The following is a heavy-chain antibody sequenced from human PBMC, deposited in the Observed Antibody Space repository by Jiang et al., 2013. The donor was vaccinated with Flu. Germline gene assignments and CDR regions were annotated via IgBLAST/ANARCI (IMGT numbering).Heavy chain of an antibody. CDR3: ARDLGAYDSSGSLDY. CDR2: ISYDGSNK. D-gene: IGHD3-22*01. Sequence: GGGVVQPGRSLRLSCAASGFTFSSYAMHWVRQAPGKGLEWVAVISYDGSNKYYADSVKGRFTISRDNSKNTLYLQMNSLRAEDTAVYYCARDLGAYDSSGSLDYWGQGTLVTVSS. CDR1: GFTFSSYA. J-gene: IGHJ4*02. V-gene: IGHV3-30-3*01.